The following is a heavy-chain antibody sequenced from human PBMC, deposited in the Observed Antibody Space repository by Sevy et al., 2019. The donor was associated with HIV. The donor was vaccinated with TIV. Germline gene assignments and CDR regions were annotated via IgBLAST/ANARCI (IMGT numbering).Heavy chain of an antibody. CDR2: IGSAGETT. V-gene: IGHV3-64*01. CDR1: GFPFSSYS. CDR3: ARDSGTFYAFDL. Sequence: GGSLRLSCAASGFPFSSYSFYWVRQAPGKGLEYVSAIGSAGETTLYASSVKGRFTISRDNSKNTVFLQMGRLRSEDIGVYYCARDSGTFYAFDLWGRGKMVTV. J-gene: IGHJ3*01. D-gene: IGHD1-26*01.